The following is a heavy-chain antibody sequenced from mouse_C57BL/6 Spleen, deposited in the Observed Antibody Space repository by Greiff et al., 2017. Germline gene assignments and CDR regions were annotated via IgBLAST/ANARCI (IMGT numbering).Heavy chain of an antibody. CDR2: ISYDGSN. D-gene: IGHD2-10*02. CDR3: ARDGGYGNYPYFDY. J-gene: IGHJ2*01. CDR1: GYSITSGYY. Sequence: EVQLQQSGPGLVKPSQSLSLTCSVTGYSITSGYYWNWIRQFPGNKLEWMGYISYDGSNNYNPSLKNRISITRDTSKNQFFLKLNSVTTEDTATYYCARDGGYGNYPYFDYWGQGTTLTVSS. V-gene: IGHV3-6*01.